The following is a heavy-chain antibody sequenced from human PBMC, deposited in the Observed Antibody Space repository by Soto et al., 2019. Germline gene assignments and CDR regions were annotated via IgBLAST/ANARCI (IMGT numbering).Heavy chain of an antibody. J-gene: IGHJ4*02. Sequence: SETLSLTCAVYCGSFSGYYWSWISQPPGKGLEWIGGINHSGSRKYNPSLTIRVTISVDTSKNQFSLKLSSVTAADTAVYYCARYVTHDFWSGYYFDYWGQGTLVTVS. CDR1: CGSFSGYY. V-gene: IGHV4-34*01. D-gene: IGHD3-3*01. CDR3: ARYVTHDFWSGYYFDY. CDR2: INHSGSR.